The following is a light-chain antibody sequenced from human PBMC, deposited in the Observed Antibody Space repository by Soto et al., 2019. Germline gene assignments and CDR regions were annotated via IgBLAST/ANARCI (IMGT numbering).Light chain of an antibody. CDR2: GAS. Sequence: EIVLTQSPGTLSLSPGERATLSCRASQSVSSSYLAWYQQKPGQAPRLLFYGASSRATGIPDRFSGSGSGTDFTLTISRLEPEDFAVYYCQQYGSSPGTFGQGTKVEIK. CDR1: QSVSSSY. V-gene: IGKV3-20*01. J-gene: IGKJ1*01. CDR3: QQYGSSPGT.